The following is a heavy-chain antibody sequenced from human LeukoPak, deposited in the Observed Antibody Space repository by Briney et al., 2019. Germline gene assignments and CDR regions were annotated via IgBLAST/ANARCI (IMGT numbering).Heavy chain of an antibody. D-gene: IGHD3-9*01. V-gene: IGHV1-46*01. CDR2: INPRGGTT. Sequence: ASVKVSCKASGYTFTRYYMHWVRQAPGQGLEWMGIINPRGGTTSYAQKFQGRVTMNTDTSTSTAYMELRSLRSDDTAVYYCARDDTYYDILTGYYSGFDYWGQGTLVTVSS. CDR3: ARDDTYYDILTGYYSGFDY. J-gene: IGHJ4*02. CDR1: GYTFTRYY.